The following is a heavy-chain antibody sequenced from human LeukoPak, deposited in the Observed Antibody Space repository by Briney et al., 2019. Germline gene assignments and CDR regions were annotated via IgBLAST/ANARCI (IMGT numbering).Heavy chain of an antibody. D-gene: IGHD5-18*01. CDR3: ARDSRRLRGYSYGSPVNLDY. CDR2: INPNSGGT. V-gene: IGHV1-2*02. CDR1: GYTFTGYY. J-gene: IGHJ4*02. Sequence: ASVKVSCKASGYTFTGYYMHWVRQAPGQGLEWMGWINPNSGGTNYAQEFQGRVTMTRDTSISTAYMELSRLRSDDTAVYYCARDSRRLRGYSYGSPVNLDYWGQGALVTVSS.